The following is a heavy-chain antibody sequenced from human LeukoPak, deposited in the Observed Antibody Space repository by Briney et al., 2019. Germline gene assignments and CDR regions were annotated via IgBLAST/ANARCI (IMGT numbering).Heavy chain of an antibody. V-gene: IGHV3-7*05. CDR1: GFTFRSYW. J-gene: IGHJ4*02. CDR3: ARDRTLAAILN. CDR2: INQDGSEK. D-gene: IGHD2-15*01. Sequence: GGSLRLSCAASGFTFRSYWMSWVRQAPGKGLEWVTNINQDGSEKDYVDSVKGRFTISTDNTKNSLYRQMKSLRGEDTAVYYCARDRTLAAILNWGQGTLVTVSS.